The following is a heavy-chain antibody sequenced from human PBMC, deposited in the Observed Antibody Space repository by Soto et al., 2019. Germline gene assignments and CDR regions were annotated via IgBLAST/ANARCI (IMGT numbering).Heavy chain of an antibody. CDR3: ARDFRGSGYYWGNWFDL. D-gene: IGHD3-3*01. CDR2: IYYSGST. V-gene: IGHV4-59*01. CDR1: GGSISIYY. Sequence: PSETLSLSCTVSGGSISIYYWSWIRQPPGKGLEWIGYIYYSGSTNYNPSLKSRVTISVDTSKNQFSLKLSSVTAADTAVYYCARDFRGSGYYWGNWFDLWAQGNLVTVSS. J-gene: IGHJ5*02.